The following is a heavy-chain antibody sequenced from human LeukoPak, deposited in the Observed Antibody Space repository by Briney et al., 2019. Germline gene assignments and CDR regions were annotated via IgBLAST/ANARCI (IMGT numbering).Heavy chain of an antibody. CDR3: ARALPIDY. CDR2: ISSSGTTV. V-gene: IGHV3-48*03. Sequence: GGSLRLSCAASGFTFSSYALNWVHQAPGKGLEWLSYISSSGTTVYCADSVKGRFTISRDNADNSLYLQMNSLRAEDTAVYYCARALPIDYWGQGTLVTVSP. CDR1: GFTFSSYA. J-gene: IGHJ4*02.